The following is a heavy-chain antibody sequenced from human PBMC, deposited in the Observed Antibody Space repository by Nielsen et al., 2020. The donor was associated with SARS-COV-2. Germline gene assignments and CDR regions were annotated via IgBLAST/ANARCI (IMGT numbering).Heavy chain of an antibody. J-gene: IGHJ6*02. CDR3: ARDDCSSTSCYGCYYGMDV. V-gene: IGHV3-21*01. CDR2: ISSSSSYI. Sequence: WIRQPPGKGLEWVSSISSSSSYIKYADSVKGRFTISRDNAKNSLYLQMNSLRAEDTAVYYCARDDCSSTSCYGCYYGMDVWGQGTTVTVSS. D-gene: IGHD2-2*01.